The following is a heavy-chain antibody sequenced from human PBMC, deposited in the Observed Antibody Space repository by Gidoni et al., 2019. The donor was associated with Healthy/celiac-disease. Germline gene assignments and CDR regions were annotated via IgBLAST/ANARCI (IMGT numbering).Heavy chain of an antibody. Sequence: QVQLVQSGAEVKKPGSSVKVSCKASGGTFSSYAISWVRQAPGQGLEWMGGIIPIFGTANYAQKFQGRVTITADESTSTAYMELSSLRSEDTAVYYCARVRYYDSSGYYNLLRYYFDYWGQGTLVTVSS. V-gene: IGHV1-69*01. CDR3: ARVRYYDSSGYYNLLRYYFDY. CDR1: GGTFSSYA. CDR2: IIPIFGTA. D-gene: IGHD3-22*01. J-gene: IGHJ4*02.